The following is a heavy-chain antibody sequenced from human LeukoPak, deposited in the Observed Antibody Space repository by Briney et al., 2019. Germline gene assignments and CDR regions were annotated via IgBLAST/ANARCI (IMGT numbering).Heavy chain of an antibody. Sequence: SETLSLTCSVSGGSMSSSSYYWGWIRQPPGKGLEWIGSIYYSGSAYYNPSLKSRVTVSVDTSKNQFSLKLTSVTAADTAVYYCARRDCSSTTCYAGSYYFDYWGQGTLVTVSS. V-gene: IGHV4-39*01. CDR1: GGSMSSSSYY. CDR2: IYYSGSA. J-gene: IGHJ4*02. CDR3: ARRDCSSTTCYAGSYYFDY. D-gene: IGHD2-2*01.